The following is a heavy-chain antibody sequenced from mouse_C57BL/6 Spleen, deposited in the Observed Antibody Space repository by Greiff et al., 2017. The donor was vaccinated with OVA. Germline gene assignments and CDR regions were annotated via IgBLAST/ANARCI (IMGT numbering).Heavy chain of an antibody. J-gene: IGHJ3*01. CDR3: ARGITTVGTY. CDR1: GYTFTSYW. D-gene: IGHD1-1*01. Sequence: QVQLQQPGTELVKPGASVKLSCKASGYTFTSYWMHWVQPRPGQGLEWVGNINPSNGGTNYNEKVKSKATLTVDKSSSTAYMQLSSLTSEDSAVYYCARGITTVGTYWGQGTLVTVSA. CDR2: INPSNGGT. V-gene: IGHV1-53*01.